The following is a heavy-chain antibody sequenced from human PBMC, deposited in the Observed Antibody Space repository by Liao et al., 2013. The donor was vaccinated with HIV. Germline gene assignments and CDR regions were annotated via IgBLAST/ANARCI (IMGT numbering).Heavy chain of an antibody. J-gene: IGHJ5*02. CDR1: GGSISSGNHY. CDR3: ARDAYFDWDNWFDP. V-gene: IGHV4-61*02. Sequence: QVQLQESGPGLVKPSETLSLTCTVSGGSISSGNHYWSWIRQPAGKGLEWIGRIYTSGSTNYNPSLKSRVTILVDTSKNQFSLKLSSVTAADTAVYYCARDAYFDWDNWFDPWGQGTLVTVSS. CDR2: IYTSGST. D-gene: IGHD3-9*01.